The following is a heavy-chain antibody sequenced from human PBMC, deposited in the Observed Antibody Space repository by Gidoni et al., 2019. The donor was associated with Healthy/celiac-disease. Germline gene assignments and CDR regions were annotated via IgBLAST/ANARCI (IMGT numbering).Heavy chain of an antibody. Sequence: QLVPSGAEGKKPGASVKFSCKACGYTFTIYGISWVRQAPGQGLEWMGWISAYNGNTNYAQNLQGRVTMTTDTSTSTAYMRLRGLGADDTAVDYCAREVGEAFDIWGQGTMVTVSS. CDR2: ISAYNGNT. J-gene: IGHJ3*02. CDR1: GYTFTIYG. D-gene: IGHD3-3*01. CDR3: AREVGEAFDI. V-gene: IGHV1-18*01.